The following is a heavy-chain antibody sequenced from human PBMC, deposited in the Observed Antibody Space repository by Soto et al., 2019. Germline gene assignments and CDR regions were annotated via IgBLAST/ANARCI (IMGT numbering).Heavy chain of an antibody. CDR1: GYTFTGYY. CDR3: AKSRVAAAGATGYYYYYGMDV. CDR2: INPNSGGT. Sequence: ASVKVSCKAPGYTFTGYYMHWVRQAPGQGLEWMGWINPNSGGTNYAQKFQGRVTMTRDTSISTAYMELSRLRSDDTAVYYCAKSRVAAAGATGYYYYYGMDVWGQGTTVTVSS. V-gene: IGHV1-2*02. J-gene: IGHJ6*02. D-gene: IGHD6-13*01.